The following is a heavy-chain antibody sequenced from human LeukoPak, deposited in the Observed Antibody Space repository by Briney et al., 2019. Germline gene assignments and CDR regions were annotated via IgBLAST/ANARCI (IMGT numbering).Heavy chain of an antibody. D-gene: IGHD6-19*01. CDR1: GFTFSSYS. CDR3: ALDSSGLFDY. J-gene: IGHJ4*02. V-gene: IGHV3-21*01. Sequence: PGGSLRLSCAASGFTFSSYSMNWVRQAPGKGLEWVSFISSSSTYIYYADSVKGRFTISRDNAKNSLYLQMNSLRAEDTAVYYCALDSSGLFDYWGQGTLVTVSS. CDR2: ISSSSTYI.